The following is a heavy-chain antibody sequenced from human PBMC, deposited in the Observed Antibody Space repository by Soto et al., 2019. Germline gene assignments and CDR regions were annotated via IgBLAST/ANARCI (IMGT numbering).Heavy chain of an antibody. CDR3: ARLPRECNKTSCYYAEH. J-gene: IGHJ4*02. Sequence: PGESLKISCRGSGYDFNTNWFGWVRQLPGRGLEGVGIMYPGDSDTMYNPSLQGHVTLSADVTGSTAFLQWRSLKTSDTGIYFCARLPRECNKTSCYYAEHWGQGTQVTVSS. CDR2: MYPGDSDT. V-gene: IGHV5-51*01. D-gene: IGHD2-2*01. CDR1: GYDFNTNW.